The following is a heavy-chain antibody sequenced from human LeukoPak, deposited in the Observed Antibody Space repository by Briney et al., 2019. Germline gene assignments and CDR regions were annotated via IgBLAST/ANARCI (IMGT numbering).Heavy chain of an antibody. CDR3: AKGGYYAFWSGPEKTFAY. Sequence: GGSLRLSCAASGFTFSSYAMSWVRQAPGKGLEWVSAISGSGGSTYYADSVKGRFTISRDNSKNTLYLRMNSLRAEDTAVYYCAKGGYYAFWSGPEKTFAYLGQGNLLTVTS. CDR2: ISGSGGST. J-gene: IGHJ1*01. CDR1: GFTFSSYA. D-gene: IGHD3-3*01. V-gene: IGHV3-23*01.